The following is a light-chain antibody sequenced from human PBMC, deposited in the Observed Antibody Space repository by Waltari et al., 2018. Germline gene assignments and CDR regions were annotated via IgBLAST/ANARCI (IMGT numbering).Light chain of an antibody. Sequence: DIQMTQSPSSLSASVGDRVTITCQASQGISNSLNSYQQKPGKAPKLLIYDASNLESGVPSRFSGSGSGTDFTFTISSLQPEDIAMYYCQQYDALPPFTFGPGTKVDLK. CDR2: DAS. V-gene: IGKV1-33*01. CDR3: QQYDALPPFT. J-gene: IGKJ3*01. CDR1: QGISNS.